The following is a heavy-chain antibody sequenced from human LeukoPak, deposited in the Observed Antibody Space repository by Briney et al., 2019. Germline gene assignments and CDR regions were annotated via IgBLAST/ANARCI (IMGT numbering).Heavy chain of an antibody. CDR2: IPYDGSSK. D-gene: IGHD2-8*01. J-gene: IGHJ3*02. CDR3: ARDGFLFNMNGLDI. Sequence: RSLRLSCVASGFSFSSHAMHWVRQAPGKGLEWVAVIPYDGSSKYYAESVKGRFTISRDNSKNTLHLQMNSLRAEDTALYYCARDGFLFNMNGLDIWGQGTMVTVSS. CDR1: GFSFSSHA. V-gene: IGHV3-30*01.